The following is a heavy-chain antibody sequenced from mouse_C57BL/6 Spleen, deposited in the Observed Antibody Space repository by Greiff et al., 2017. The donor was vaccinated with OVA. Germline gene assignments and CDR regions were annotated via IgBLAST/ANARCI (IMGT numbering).Heavy chain of an antibody. V-gene: IGHV1-64*01. Sequence: VQLQQPGAELVKPGASVKLSCKASGYTFTSYWMHWVKQRPGQGLEWIGMIHPNSGSTNNNEKFKSKATLTVDKSSSAAYMQLSSLTSEDAAVYNWAREGYYDAMDYWGQGTSVTVSA. J-gene: IGHJ4*01. CDR2: IHPNSGST. D-gene: IGHD2-2*01. CDR3: AREGYYDAMDY. CDR1: GYTFTSYW.